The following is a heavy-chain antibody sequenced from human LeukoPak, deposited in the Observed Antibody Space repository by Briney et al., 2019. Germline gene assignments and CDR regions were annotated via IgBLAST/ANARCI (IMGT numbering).Heavy chain of an antibody. CDR2: ISSSGSTI. V-gene: IGHV3-11*01. Sequence: GGSLRLSCAASGFTFSDYYMSWIRQAPGKGLEWVSYISSSGSTIYYADSVKGRFTISRDNSKNTLYLQMNSLRADDTAAYYCAKLLNDYGDYYFDSWGQGTLVTVSS. J-gene: IGHJ4*02. CDR3: AKLLNDYGDYYFDS. D-gene: IGHD4-17*01. CDR1: GFTFSDYY.